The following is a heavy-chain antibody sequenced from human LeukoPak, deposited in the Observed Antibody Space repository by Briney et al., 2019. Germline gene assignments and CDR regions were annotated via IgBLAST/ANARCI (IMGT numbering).Heavy chain of an antibody. CDR2: IGGSGANT. Sequence: GGSLRLSCAASGFTCSSYAMSWVRQAPGKGLEWVSTIGGSGANTYYADSLRGRFTISRDNTKNTLYLQMNSLRAEDTAVYNCAKRGVYGNFYFDYWGQGTLATVSS. CDR3: AKRGVYGNFYFDY. CDR1: GFTCSSYA. J-gene: IGHJ4*02. D-gene: IGHD4-11*01. V-gene: IGHV3-23*01.